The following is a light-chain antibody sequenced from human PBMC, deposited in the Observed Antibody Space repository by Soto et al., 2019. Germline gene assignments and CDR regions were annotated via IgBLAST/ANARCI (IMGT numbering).Light chain of an antibody. J-gene: IGKJ5*01. CDR3: QQSYSTPTT. Sequence: DIQMTQSPCSLSASVVDRFTSTCRASQSISSYLNWYQQKPGKAPKLLIYAASSLQSGVPSRFSGSGSGTDFTLTISSLQPEDFATHYCQQSYSTPTTFGQGTRLEI. CDR1: QSISSY. V-gene: IGKV1-39*01. CDR2: AAS.